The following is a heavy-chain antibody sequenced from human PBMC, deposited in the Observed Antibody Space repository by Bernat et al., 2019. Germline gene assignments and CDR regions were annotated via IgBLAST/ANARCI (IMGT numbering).Heavy chain of an antibody. CDR1: GYSISSGYY. V-gene: IGHV4-38-2*02. D-gene: IGHD5-24*01. Sequence: QVQLQESGPGLVKPSETLSLTCAVSGYSISSGYYWGWIRQPPGKGLEWIGSIYHGGSTYYNPSLKSRVTISVDTSKNQFSLKLSSVTAADTAVYYCARDDGCWGQGTLVTVSS. CDR3: ARDDGC. J-gene: IGHJ4*02. CDR2: IYHGGST.